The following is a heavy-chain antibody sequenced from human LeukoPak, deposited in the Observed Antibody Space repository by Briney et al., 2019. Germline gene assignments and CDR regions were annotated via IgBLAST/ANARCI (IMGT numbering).Heavy chain of an antibody. D-gene: IGHD3-3*01. J-gene: IGHJ6*04. CDR3: ARVRDFWSGEMDV. CDR2: INHSGST. CDR1: GGSFSGYY. Sequence: PSETLSLTCAVYGGSFSGYYWSWIRQPPGKGLEWIGEINHSGSTNYNPSLKSRVTISVDTSRNQFSLKLGSVTAADTAVYYCARVRDFWSGEMDVWGKGTTVTVSS. V-gene: IGHV4-34*01.